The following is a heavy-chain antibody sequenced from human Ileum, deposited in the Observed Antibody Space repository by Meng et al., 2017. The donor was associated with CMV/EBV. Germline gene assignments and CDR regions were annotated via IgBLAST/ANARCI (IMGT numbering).Heavy chain of an antibody. J-gene: IGHJ4*02. V-gene: IGHV4-39*07. CDR3: AGELWSLYYFDY. D-gene: IGHD5-18*01. CDR2: FYYGGGT. Sequence: LQLRETGPGRVTPSETVSLTCTVSRGSMISSSYYWGWIRQPPGKGLEWIGSFYYGGGTYYNPSLKSRVTLSVDASKNQFSLKLSSVTAADTAVYFCAGELWSLYYFDYWGPGILVTVPS. CDR1: RGSMISSSYY.